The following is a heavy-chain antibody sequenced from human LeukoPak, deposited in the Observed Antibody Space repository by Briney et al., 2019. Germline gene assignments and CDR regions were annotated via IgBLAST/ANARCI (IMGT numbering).Heavy chain of an antibody. J-gene: IGHJ5*02. CDR1: GGTFSSYA. Sequence: SVKVSCKASGGTFSSYAISWVRQAPGQGLEWMGGIIPIFGTANYAQKSQGRVTITADESTSTAYMELSSLRSEDTAVYYCARTYSSGWYAYNWFDPWGQGTLVTVSS. D-gene: IGHD6-19*01. CDR3: ARTYSSGWYAYNWFDP. V-gene: IGHV1-69*01. CDR2: IIPIFGTA.